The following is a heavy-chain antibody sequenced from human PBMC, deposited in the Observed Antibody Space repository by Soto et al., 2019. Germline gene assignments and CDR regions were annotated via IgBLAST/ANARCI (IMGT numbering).Heavy chain of an antibody. D-gene: IGHD3-16*02. CDR3: ARKGLSSNWFDP. Sequence: SSETLSLTCAVSGGSISSGGYSWSWIRQPPGKGLEWIGCIYHSGSTYYNPSLKSRVTISVDRSKNQFSLKLSSVTAADTAVYYCARKGLSSNWFDPWGQGTLVTVSS. CDR2: IYHSGST. V-gene: IGHV4-30-2*01. CDR1: GGSISSGGYS. J-gene: IGHJ5*02.